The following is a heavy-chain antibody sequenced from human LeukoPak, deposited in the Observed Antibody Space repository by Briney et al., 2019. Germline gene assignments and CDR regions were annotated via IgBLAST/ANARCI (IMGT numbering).Heavy chain of an antibody. CDR2: ISSSGSTI. CDR1: GFTFSSYS. J-gene: IGHJ4*02. V-gene: IGHV3-48*04. Sequence: GGSLRLSCAASGFTFSSYSMNWVRQAPGKGLEWVSYISSSGSTIYYADSVKGRFTISRDNAKNTLYLQMNSLRAEDTAVYYCARGSTALDYWGQGTLVTVSS. D-gene: IGHD4-17*01. CDR3: ARGSTALDY.